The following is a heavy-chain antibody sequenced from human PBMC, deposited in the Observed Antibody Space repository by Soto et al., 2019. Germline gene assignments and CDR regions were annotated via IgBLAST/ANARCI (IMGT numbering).Heavy chain of an antibody. CDR2: LNPNSGAT. V-gene: IGHV1-2*02. CDR1: EYTFTDNY. Sequence: ASVKVSCKTSEYTFTDNYIYWIRQAPGQGLEWMGWLNPNSGATDFAQRFQGRVTLTSDTSISTAHMELNRLTSDDTAVFYCARQSCGSTSCFYDYWGPGTLVTVSS. D-gene: IGHD2-2*01. CDR3: ARQSCGSTSCFYDY. J-gene: IGHJ4*02.